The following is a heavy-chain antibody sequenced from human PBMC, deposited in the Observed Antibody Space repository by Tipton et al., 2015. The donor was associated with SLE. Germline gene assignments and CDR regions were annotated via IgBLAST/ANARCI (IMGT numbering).Heavy chain of an antibody. D-gene: IGHD4-23*01. CDR2: IADTGSP. CDR3: AGGPFRRWPPGAY. Sequence: TLSLTCAVYGGSFSGSHWTWVRPPPGQGREWVGEIADTGSPNYNPSLQSRAPISLDTSKSQFSLMLKSLTAADAAVYYCAGGPFRRWPPGAYWGQGTLVTVSS. CDR1: GGSFSGSH. J-gene: IGHJ4*02. V-gene: IGHV4-34*01.